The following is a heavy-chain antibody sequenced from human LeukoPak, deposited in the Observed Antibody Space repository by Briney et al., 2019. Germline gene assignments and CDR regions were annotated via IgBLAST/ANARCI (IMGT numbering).Heavy chain of an antibody. CDR3: ASLVQPITAWRMFDY. D-gene: IGHD5-18*01. Sequence: GESLKSSCKGSGYNFTGYWIGWVRQMPGKGLEWMGIIYPGDSDTRYSPSFQGQVTISADKSISAVYLQWSSLKASDTAMYYCASLVQPITAWRMFDYWGQGTLVTVSS. CDR1: GYNFTGYW. J-gene: IGHJ4*02. V-gene: IGHV5-51*01. CDR2: IYPGDSDT.